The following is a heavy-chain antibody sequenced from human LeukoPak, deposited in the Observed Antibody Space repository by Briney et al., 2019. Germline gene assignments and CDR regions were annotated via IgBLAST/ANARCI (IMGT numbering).Heavy chain of an antibody. CDR2: IYPGDSDT. Sequence: AGESLKISCKGSGYRFTSYWIGWVRQMPGKGLEWMGIIYPGDSDTRYSPSFQGQVTISADKSITTTYLQWSSLKASDTAMYYCAAGTYSSSSYAFDIWGQGTMVSVSS. CDR1: GYRFTSYW. J-gene: IGHJ3*02. D-gene: IGHD6-6*01. CDR3: AAGTYSSSSYAFDI. V-gene: IGHV5-51*01.